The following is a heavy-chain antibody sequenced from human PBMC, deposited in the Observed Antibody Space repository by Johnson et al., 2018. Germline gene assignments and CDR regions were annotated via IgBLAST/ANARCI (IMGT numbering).Heavy chain of an antibody. CDR1: GFPFSTYT. J-gene: IGHJ1*01. V-gene: IGHV3-23*04. D-gene: IGHD1-26*01. CDR3: AKVESSGTFYGFFHH. Sequence: EVQLGESGGGLVQAGGSMRLCCAGSGFPFSTYTMTRVRQAPGKGLEWVSAVSGRDGSTNYADSVKGRFSPSRDNSKNTQYLQMDSLSAEDTAIYYCAKVESSGTFYGFFHHWGQGTLVTVSS. CDR2: VSGRDGST.